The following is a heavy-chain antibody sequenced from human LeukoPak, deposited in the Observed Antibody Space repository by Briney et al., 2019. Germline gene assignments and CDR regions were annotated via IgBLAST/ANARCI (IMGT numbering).Heavy chain of an antibody. CDR2: IRSDGRNK. CDR3: AKAGMTMVSTFRDAFDI. CDR1: GFTFSSYG. Sequence: GGSLSLSCAASGFTFSSYGMHWVRPAPGQGLEWVAYIRSDGRNKYYADSVKGRFTISRDNSKNTLYLQMNSLRAEDTAVYYCAKAGMTMVSTFRDAFDIWGQGTMVTVSS. D-gene: IGHD5/OR15-5a*01. V-gene: IGHV3-30*02. J-gene: IGHJ3*02.